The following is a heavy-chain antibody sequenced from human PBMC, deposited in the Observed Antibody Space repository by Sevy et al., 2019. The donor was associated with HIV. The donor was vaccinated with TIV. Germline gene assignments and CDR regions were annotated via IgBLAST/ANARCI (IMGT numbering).Heavy chain of an antibody. V-gene: IGHV3-23*01. CDR3: AREGCTKPHDY. Sequence: GSLRLSCAASGFTFSKYSMSWVRQPPGKGLEWVSTLSFGCGEINYADSVKGRFTISRDNSKNSVYLQMNNLGPEDTAVYYCAREGCTKPHDYWGQGTLVTVSS. CDR2: LSFGCGEI. CDR1: GFTFSKYS. J-gene: IGHJ4*02. D-gene: IGHD2-8*01.